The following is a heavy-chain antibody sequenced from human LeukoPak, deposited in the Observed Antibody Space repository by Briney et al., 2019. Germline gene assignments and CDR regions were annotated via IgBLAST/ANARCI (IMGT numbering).Heavy chain of an antibody. V-gene: IGHV4-59*01. Sequence: SETLSLTCTVSGGSISSYYWSWIRQPPGKGLEWIGYIYYSGSTNYNPSLKSRVTISVDTSKNQFSLKLSSVTAADTAVYYCARAHSYYYDSRGYYWDYWGQGTLVTVSS. J-gene: IGHJ4*02. CDR1: GGSISSYY. D-gene: IGHD3-22*01. CDR3: ARAHSYYYDSRGYYWDY. CDR2: IYYSGST.